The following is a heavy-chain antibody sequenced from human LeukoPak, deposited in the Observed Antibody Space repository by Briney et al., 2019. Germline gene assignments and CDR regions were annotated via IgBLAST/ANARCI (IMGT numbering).Heavy chain of an antibody. CDR3: ARLRIAVAGMDDWDYYYGMDV. D-gene: IGHD6-19*01. J-gene: IGHJ6*02. Sequence: GESLKISCKGSGYSFTSCWISWVRQMPGKGLEWMGRIDPSDSYTNYSPSFQGHVTISADKSISTAYLQWSSLKASDTAMYYCARLRIAVAGMDDWDYYYGMDVWGQGTTVTVSS. V-gene: IGHV5-10-1*01. CDR1: GYSFTSCW. CDR2: IDPSDSYT.